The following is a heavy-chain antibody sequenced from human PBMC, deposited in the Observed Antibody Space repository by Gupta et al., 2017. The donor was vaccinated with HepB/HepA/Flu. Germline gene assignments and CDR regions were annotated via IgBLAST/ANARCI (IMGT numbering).Heavy chain of an antibody. V-gene: IGHV3-53*01. Sequence: EVQLVESGGGLIQPGGSLRLSCAASGFTVSSNYMSWVRQAPGKGLEWVSVIYSGGSTYYADSVKGRFTISRDNSKNTLYLQMNSLRAEDTAVYYCARDQGYYDSSGYGYYYYMDVWGKGTTVTVSS. CDR3: ARDQGYYDSSGYGYYYYMDV. CDR1: GFTVSSNY. J-gene: IGHJ6*03. D-gene: IGHD3-22*01. CDR2: IYSGGST.